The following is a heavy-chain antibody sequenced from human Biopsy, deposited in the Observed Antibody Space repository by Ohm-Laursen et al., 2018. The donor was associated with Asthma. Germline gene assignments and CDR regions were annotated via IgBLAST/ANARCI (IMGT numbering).Heavy chain of an antibody. V-gene: IGHV3-30*03. CDR3: ASQSSGPDFWSGYYYFDF. D-gene: IGHD3-3*01. CDR1: GFTFSSYG. J-gene: IGHJ4*02. Sequence: SLRLSCAAPGFTFSSYGMHWVRQAPGKGLEWVAVISYDGSNKYYADSVKGRFTISRDNSKNTLYLQMNSLRAEDTAVYYCASQSSGPDFWSGYYYFDFWGQGTLVTVSS. CDR2: ISYDGSNK.